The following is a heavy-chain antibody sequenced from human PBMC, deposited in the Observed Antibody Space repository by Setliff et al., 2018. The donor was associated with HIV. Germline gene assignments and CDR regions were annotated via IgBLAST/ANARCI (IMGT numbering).Heavy chain of an antibody. Sequence: GAYLRLSCAASGITFSTNAMHWVRQGPGKGLQWVAVIAHDGGTQYYADSVLGRFTISRDNSKNTLDLQMNSLRVDDTAIYYCARGHRTSDAFDVWGQGTMVTVSS. V-gene: IGHV3-30*03. D-gene: IGHD2-2*01. CDR2: IAHDGGTQ. CDR1: GITFSTNA. J-gene: IGHJ3*01. CDR3: ARGHRTSDAFDV.